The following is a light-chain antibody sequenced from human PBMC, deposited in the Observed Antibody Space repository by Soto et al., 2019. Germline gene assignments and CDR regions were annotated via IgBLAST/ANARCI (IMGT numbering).Light chain of an antibody. CDR1: QSVSSY. J-gene: IGKJ4*01. CDR2: DAS. Sequence: EIVLTQSPATLSLSPGERATLSCRASQSVSSYLAWYQQKPGQAPRLLIYDASNRATGIPARFSGSGSGTDFTLTIRSLEPEDFAVYYCQQRSNGPPLTFGGGTKVEIK. CDR3: QQRSNGPPLT. V-gene: IGKV3-11*01.